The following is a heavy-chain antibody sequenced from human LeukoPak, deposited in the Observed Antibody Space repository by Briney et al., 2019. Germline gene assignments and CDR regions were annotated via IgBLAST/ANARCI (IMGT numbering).Heavy chain of an antibody. CDR2: IYSGGST. V-gene: IGHV3-53*01. CDR3: ARARPVYCGGDCPSPLGC. D-gene: IGHD2-21*01. J-gene: IGHJ4*02. CDR1: GFTVSSNY. Sequence: PGGSLRLSCAASGFTVSSNYMSWVRQAPGKGLEWVSVIYSGGSTYYADSVKGRFTISRDNSKNTLYLQMNSLRAEDTAVYYCARARPVYCGGDCPSPLGCWGQGTLVTVSS.